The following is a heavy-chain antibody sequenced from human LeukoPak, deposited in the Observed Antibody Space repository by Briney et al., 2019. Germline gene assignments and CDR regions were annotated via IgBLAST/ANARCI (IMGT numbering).Heavy chain of an antibody. CDR1: GGSISSSSYY. CDR3: ARGGGGTSLLQYDY. V-gene: IGHV4-39*01. D-gene: IGHD4-23*01. Sequence: PSETLSLTCTVSGGSISSSSYYWGWIRQPPGKGLEWIGSIYYSGSTYYNPSLKSRVTISVDTSKNQFSLKLSSVTAADTAVYYCARGGGGTSLLQYDYWGQGTLVTVSS. CDR2: IYYSGST. J-gene: IGHJ4*02.